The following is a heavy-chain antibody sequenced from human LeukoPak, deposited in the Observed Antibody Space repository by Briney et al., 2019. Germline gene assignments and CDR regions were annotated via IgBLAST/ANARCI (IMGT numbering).Heavy chain of an antibody. CDR3: ARGRQRWDYYDSSGYYFYWFDP. Sequence: GASVKVSCKASGYTFTGYYMHWVRQAPGQGLEWMGWINPNSGGTNYAQKFQGWVTMTRDTSISTAYMELSRLRSDDTAVYYCARGRQRWDYYDSSGYYFYWFDPWGQGTLVTVSS. J-gene: IGHJ5*02. CDR2: INPNSGGT. CDR1: GYTFTGYY. D-gene: IGHD3-22*01. V-gene: IGHV1-2*04.